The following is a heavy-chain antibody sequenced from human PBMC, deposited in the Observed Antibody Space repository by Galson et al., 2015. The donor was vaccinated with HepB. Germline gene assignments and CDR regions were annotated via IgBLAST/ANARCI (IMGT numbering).Heavy chain of an antibody. CDR2: ISYDGTNK. CDR1: GFTFNSYG. V-gene: IGHV3-30*03. Sequence: SLRLSCAASGFTFNSYGMHWVRQAPGKGLEWVAVISYDGTNKYYADSVKGRFTISRDNSKNTLYLQMNSLRSEDTSVYYCATPPGQQVQQLYKGDYYYYGMDVWGQGTTVTVSS. J-gene: IGHJ6*02. CDR3: ATPPGQQVQQLYKGDYYYYGMDV. D-gene: IGHD6-13*01.